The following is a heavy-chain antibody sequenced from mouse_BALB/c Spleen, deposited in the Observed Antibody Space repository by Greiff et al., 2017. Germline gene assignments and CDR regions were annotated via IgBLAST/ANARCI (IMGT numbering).Heavy chain of an antibody. CDR1: GYTFTDYN. Sequence: LVKPGASVKISCKASGYTFTDYNMHWVKQSHGKSLEWIGYIYPYNGGTGYNQKFKSKATLTVDNSSSTAYMELRSLTSEDSAVYYCAREGYYGSYWYFDVWGAGTTVTVSS. CDR2: IYPYNGGT. D-gene: IGHD1-1*01. V-gene: IGHV1S29*02. J-gene: IGHJ1*01. CDR3: AREGYYGSYWYFDV.